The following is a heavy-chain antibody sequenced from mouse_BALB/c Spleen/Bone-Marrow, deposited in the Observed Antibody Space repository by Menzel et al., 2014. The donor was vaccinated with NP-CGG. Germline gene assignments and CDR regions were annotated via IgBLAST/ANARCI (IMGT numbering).Heavy chain of an antibody. CDR2: IDPANGNT. CDR1: GFNIKDTY. Sequence: EVKLQESGAELVKPGASVKLSCTAPGFNIKDTYMHWVKQRPEQGLEWIGRIDPANGNTKYDPKFQGKATITADTSSNTAYLQLSSLTSEDTAVYYCANYRYGWYFDVWGAGTTVTVSS. V-gene: IGHV14-3*02. J-gene: IGHJ1*01. D-gene: IGHD2-14*01. CDR3: ANYRYGWYFDV.